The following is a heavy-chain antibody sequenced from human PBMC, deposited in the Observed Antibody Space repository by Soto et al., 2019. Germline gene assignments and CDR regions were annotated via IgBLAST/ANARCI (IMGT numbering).Heavy chain of an antibody. J-gene: IGHJ6*02. Sequence: SETLPLTCTVSGVSISTYYWTWIRRPPEKGLEWIGYIFDSGSTNYNPSLNSRVTISVDTSKNQFSLKLSSVTAADTAVYYCARGDLGVVGTSWDYFGMDVWGQGTTVT. CDR2: IFDSGST. V-gene: IGHV4-59*01. D-gene: IGHD1-26*01. CDR1: GVSISTYY. CDR3: ARGDLGVVGTSWDYFGMDV.